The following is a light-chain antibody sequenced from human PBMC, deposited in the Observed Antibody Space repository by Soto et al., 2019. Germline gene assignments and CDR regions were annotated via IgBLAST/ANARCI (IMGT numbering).Light chain of an antibody. CDR2: DVS. CDR1: NSDVGGYNY. Sequence: QSALTQPASVSGSPGQSITISCTGTNSDVGGYNYVSWYQQHPGKAPKLMIYDVSNRPSGVSNRFSGSKSGNTASLTISGLQAEDEADYYCNSYTTSSTLVLFGGGTKVTVL. V-gene: IGLV2-14*01. CDR3: NSYTTSSTLVL. J-gene: IGLJ2*01.